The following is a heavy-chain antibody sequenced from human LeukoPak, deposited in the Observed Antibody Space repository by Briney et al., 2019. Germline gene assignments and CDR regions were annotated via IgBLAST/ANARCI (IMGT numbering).Heavy chain of an antibody. D-gene: IGHD1-26*01. V-gene: IGHV5-51*01. CDR3: ARVKIIVGAYDY. CDR1: GYSFNTHW. CDR2: IYPDDSDT. Sequence: KPGESLKISCKVSGYSFNTHWIAWVRQMPGKGLEWMGIIYPDDSDTKYSPSFQSQVTISADKTTNTAHLQWSSLKASDSAIYYCARVKIIVGAYDYWGQGTLVTVSS. J-gene: IGHJ4*02.